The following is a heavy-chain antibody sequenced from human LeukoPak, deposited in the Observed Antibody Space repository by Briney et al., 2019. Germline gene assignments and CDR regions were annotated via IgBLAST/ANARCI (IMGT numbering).Heavy chain of an antibody. D-gene: IGHD2-15*01. CDR2: ISGSGGST. Sequence: GGSLRLSCAASGFTFSSYAMSWVRQAPGKGLEWVSIISGSGGSTYYADSVKGRFTISRDNSKNTLYLQMNSLRAEDTAVYYCARGQSIVVVVAASGFWGQGTLVTVSS. CDR1: GFTFSSYA. J-gene: IGHJ4*02. V-gene: IGHV3-23*01. CDR3: ARGQSIVVVVAASGF.